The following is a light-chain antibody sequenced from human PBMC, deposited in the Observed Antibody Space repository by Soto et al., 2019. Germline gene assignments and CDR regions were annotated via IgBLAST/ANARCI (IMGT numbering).Light chain of an antibody. J-gene: IGKJ3*01. CDR1: QTISSW. Sequence: DIQMTQSPSALSGSVGDRVTITCRASQTISSWLAWYQQKPGKAPKLLIYKASTLKSGVPSRFSGSGSGTDFTLTISSLEPEDFAVYYCQQRSNWPRITFGPGTKVDIK. CDR3: QQRSNWPRIT. CDR2: KAS. V-gene: IGKV1-5*03.